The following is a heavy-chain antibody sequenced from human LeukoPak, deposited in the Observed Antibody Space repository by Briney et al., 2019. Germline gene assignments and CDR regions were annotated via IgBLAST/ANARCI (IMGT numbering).Heavy chain of an antibody. CDR1: GFTFSSYS. D-gene: IGHD5-24*01. Sequence: GGSLRLSCAASGFTFSSYSMNWVRQTAGKGLEWVSAISGGGDITYYADSVKGRFTISRDNSKNTLYLQMNSLRAEDTAVYYCARGSIWLQFHSFDFWGQGTLVTVSS. J-gene: IGHJ4*02. CDR2: ISGGGDIT. V-gene: IGHV3-23*01. CDR3: ARGSIWLQFHSFDF.